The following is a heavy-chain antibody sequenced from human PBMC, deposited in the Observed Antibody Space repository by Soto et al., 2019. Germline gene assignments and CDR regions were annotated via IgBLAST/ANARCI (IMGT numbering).Heavy chain of an antibody. CDR2: ISSTSTNI. CDR3: TRGIASSSLVTFDV. J-gene: IGHJ3*01. Sequence: EVQLVESGGGLVKPGGSLRLSCAASGFTFSRYIMHWVRQAPGQGLEWIATISSTSTNIYYADSVKGRITISRDNPKNSLSLQMDSLRREDTAVYYCTRGIASSSLVTFDVWGQGTMVTVSS. V-gene: IGHV3-21*01. D-gene: IGHD2-21*01. CDR1: GFTFSRYI.